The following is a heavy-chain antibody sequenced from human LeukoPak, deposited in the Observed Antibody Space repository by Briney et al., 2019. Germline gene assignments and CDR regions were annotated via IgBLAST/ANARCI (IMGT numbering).Heavy chain of an antibody. CDR1: RFTFSSYG. J-gene: IGHJ4*02. D-gene: IGHD5-18*01. Sequence: GGSLRLSCAASRFTFSSYGMHWVRQAPGNGLEWVALISYDGSNKYYTDPVKGRFTISRDNSKNTLYLQMDSLRAEDTAVYYCAKDRGYSYGYFDYWGQGTLVTVSS. CDR2: ISYDGSNK. V-gene: IGHV3-30*18. CDR3: AKDRGYSYGYFDY.